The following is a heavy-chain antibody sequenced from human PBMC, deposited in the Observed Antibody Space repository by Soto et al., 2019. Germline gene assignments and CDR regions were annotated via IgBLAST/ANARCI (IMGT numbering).Heavy chain of an antibody. CDR2: SSWNSGSI. CDR3: AKGARRCSGGSCYQHWFDP. J-gene: IGHJ5*02. Sequence: GGSLRLSCAASGFTFDDYAMRWVRQAPGKGLEWVSGSSWNSGSIGYADSVKGRFTISRDNAKNSLYLQKNSLRAEATALDYFAKGARRCSGGSCYQHWFDPWGQGTPVRVYS. CDR1: GFTFDDYA. D-gene: IGHD2-15*01. V-gene: IGHV3-9*01.